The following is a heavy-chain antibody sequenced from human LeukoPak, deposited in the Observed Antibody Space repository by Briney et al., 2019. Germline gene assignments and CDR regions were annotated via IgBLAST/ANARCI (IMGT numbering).Heavy chain of an antibody. CDR1: GFTFSSYW. V-gene: IGHV3-74*01. CDR2: IKSDGSST. D-gene: IGHD1-1*01. CDR3: ARDTTLGRTDY. J-gene: IGHJ4*02. Sequence: GGSLRLSCAASGFTFSSYWMHWVRQAPGKGLVWVSRIKSDGSSTSYADSAKGRFTISRDNAKNTLYLQMDNLRVDDTAVYYCARDTTLGRTDYWGQGTLVTVAS.